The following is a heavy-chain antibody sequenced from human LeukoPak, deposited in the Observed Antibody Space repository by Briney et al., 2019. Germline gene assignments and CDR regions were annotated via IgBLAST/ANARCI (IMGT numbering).Heavy chain of an antibody. CDR3: VRGGVADGNYFGD. CDR1: GFAFTHCS. J-gene: IGHJ4*02. Sequence: PGGSLRLSCVTSGFAFTHCSMNWVRQAPGKGLDWLSYITGDTNGIYYADSVKGRFIISRDNAKNSVYLQMNSLSVEDTAVYYCVRGGVADGNYFGDWGQGTVVTVSS. CDR2: ITGDTNGI. D-gene: IGHD3-10*01. V-gene: IGHV3-48*01.